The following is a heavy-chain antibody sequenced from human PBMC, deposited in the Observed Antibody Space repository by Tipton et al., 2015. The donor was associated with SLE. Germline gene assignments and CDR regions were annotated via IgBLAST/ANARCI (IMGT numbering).Heavy chain of an antibody. CDR1: GGSISSSSYY. D-gene: IGHD3-16*01. J-gene: IGHJ4*02. Sequence: TLSLTCTVSGGSISSSSYYWGWIRQPPGKGLEWIGSIYHSGSTYYNPSLKSRVTISVDTSKNQFSLKLSSVTAADTAVYYCARERGLGYDYWGQGTLVTVSS. CDR2: IYHSGST. CDR3: ARERGLGYDY. V-gene: IGHV4-39*07.